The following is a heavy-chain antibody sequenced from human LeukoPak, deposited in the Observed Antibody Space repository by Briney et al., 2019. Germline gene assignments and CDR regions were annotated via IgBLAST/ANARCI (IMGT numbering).Heavy chain of an antibody. Sequence: PGGSLRLSCAASGFTFSIYAMSGVRQAPGKGRQWVSSITSSGDGTYYADSVKGRFTISRDNSENMLYLQMNSLRVEDTAVYFCAKDRPNHYGSNGHYYRRDGDYWGQGTLVTVSS. V-gene: IGHV3-23*01. CDR3: AKDRPNHYGSNGHYYRRDGDY. D-gene: IGHD3-22*01. CDR1: GFTFSIYA. J-gene: IGHJ4*02. CDR2: ITSSGDGT.